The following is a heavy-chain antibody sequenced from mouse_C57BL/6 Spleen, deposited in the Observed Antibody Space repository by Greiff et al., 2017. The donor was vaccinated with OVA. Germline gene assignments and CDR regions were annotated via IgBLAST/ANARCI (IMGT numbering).Heavy chain of an antibody. D-gene: IGHD2-4*01. CDR3: ARSKNYDYDEGFAY. CDR1: GYTFTSYW. CDR2: IDPNSGGT. V-gene: IGHV1-72*01. J-gene: IGHJ3*01. Sequence: QVQLKQPGAELVKPGASVKLSCKASGYTFTSYWMHWVKQRPGRGLEWIGRIDPNSGGTKYNEKFKSKATLTVDKPSSTAYMQLSSLTSEDSAVYYCARSKNYDYDEGFAYWGQGTLVTVSA.